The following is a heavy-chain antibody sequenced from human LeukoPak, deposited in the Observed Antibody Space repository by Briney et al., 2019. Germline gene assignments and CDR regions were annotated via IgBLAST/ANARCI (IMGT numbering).Heavy chain of an antibody. Sequence: GGSLRLSCAASGFTFSSYTMNWLRQAPGKGLEWISSISPTGNSVYYSDSLKDRSTIPRDGATNCLYLQISSLRADDTAMYDCARDFMGESGYAGYWGQGTLVTVSS. J-gene: IGHJ4*02. D-gene: IGHD5-12*01. CDR2: ISPTGNSV. V-gene: IGHV3-21*01. CDR3: ARDFMGESGYAGY. CDR1: GFTFSSYT.